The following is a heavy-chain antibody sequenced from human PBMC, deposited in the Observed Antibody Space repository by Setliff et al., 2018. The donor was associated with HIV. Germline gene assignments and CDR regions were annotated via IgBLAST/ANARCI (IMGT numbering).Heavy chain of an antibody. CDR3: ARDTGYYDSSGPFDY. D-gene: IGHD3-22*01. CDR2: ISAYNGNT. CDR1: GYTFTSYG. Sequence: ASVKVSCKASGYTFTSYGISWVRQAPGQGLEWMGWISAYNGNTNYAQKLQGRVTMTTDTSTSTAYMELRSLRSDDTAVYYCARDTGYYDSSGPFDYWGQGTLVTVSS. V-gene: IGHV1-18*01. J-gene: IGHJ4*02.